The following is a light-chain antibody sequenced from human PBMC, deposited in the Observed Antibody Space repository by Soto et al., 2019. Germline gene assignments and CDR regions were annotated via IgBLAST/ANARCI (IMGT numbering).Light chain of an antibody. J-gene: IGKJ2*02. CDR3: QQRSTWPWT. CDR2: EAS. CDR1: QSVSNS. V-gene: IGKV3-11*01. Sequence: EVVLTQSPATLSLSPGERATLSCSASQSVSNSLAWYQQRPGQAPRLLIYEASKRATGIPASFSGSGSGTDFTLTISSLESEDFAVYYCQQRSTWPWTFGQGTNLDI.